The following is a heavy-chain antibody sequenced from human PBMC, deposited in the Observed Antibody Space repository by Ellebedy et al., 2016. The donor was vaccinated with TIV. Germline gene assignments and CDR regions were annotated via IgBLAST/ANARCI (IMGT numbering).Heavy chain of an antibody. CDR2: FSPDGSNT. CDR3: TGQIGGTTLEY. CDR1: AFTFSNYW. V-gene: IGHV3-74*01. D-gene: IGHD3-16*01. J-gene: IGHJ4*02. Sequence: GESLMISCAASAFTFSNYWMHWVRQAPGKGLVWVSRFSPDGSNTIYADSVKGRFTIPRDKAKNTLYLQMNSMRAEDTAVYYCTGQIGGTTLEYWGQGTLVTVSS.